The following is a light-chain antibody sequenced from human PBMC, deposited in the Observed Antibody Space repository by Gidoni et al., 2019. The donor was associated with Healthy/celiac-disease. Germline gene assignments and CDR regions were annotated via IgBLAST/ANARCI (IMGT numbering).Light chain of an antibody. CDR1: QSVSSSY. J-gene: IGKJ1*01. CDR2: GAS. V-gene: IGKV3-20*01. CDR3: QQYGSSLWX. Sequence: EIVLTQSPGTLSLSPGERATLSCRASQSVSSSYLAWYQQKPGQAPRLLIYGASSRATGIPDRFSGSGSGTDFTLTISRLEPEDFAVYYCQQYGSSLWXVXQGTKVEIK.